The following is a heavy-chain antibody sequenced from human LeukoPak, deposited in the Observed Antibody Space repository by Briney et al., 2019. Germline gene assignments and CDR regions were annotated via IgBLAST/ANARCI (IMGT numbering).Heavy chain of an antibody. CDR2: ISGSGGST. CDR3: ARGGRGGSYSAGFYYYYYMDV. D-gene: IGHD1-26*01. Sequence: GGSLRLSCAASGFTFSNAWMSWVRQAPGKGLEWVSAISGSGGSTYYADSVKGRFTISRDNSKNTLYLQMNSLRAEDTAVYYCARGGRGGSYSAGFYYYYYMDVWGKGTTVTVSS. J-gene: IGHJ6*03. V-gene: IGHV3-23*01. CDR1: GFTFSNAW.